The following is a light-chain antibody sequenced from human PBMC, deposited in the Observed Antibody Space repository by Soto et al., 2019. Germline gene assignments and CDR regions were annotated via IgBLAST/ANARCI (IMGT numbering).Light chain of an antibody. V-gene: IGLV2-14*01. CDR3: SSYTSISTYV. J-gene: IGLJ1*01. CDR2: DVT. Sequence: QSVLTQPASVSGSPGQSITISCTGTSSDVGGYNFVSWYQQHPDKAPKLMIYDVTNRPSGVSNRFSGSKSGNTASLTISGLQADDEADYYCSSYTSISTYVFGTETKVTVL. CDR1: SSDVGGYNF.